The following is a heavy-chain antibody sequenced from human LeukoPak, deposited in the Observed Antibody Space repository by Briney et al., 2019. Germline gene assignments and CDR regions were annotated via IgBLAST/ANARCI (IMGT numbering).Heavy chain of an antibody. Sequence: ASVKVSCKASGYTFTSYAMHWVRQAPGQRLEWMGWINAGNGNTKYSQKFQGRVTITADESTSTAYMELSSLRSEDTAVYYCATENRHGYNYAGAYWGQGTLVTVSS. CDR3: ATENRHGYNYAGAY. CDR2: INAGNGNT. V-gene: IGHV1-3*01. CDR1: GYTFTSYA. J-gene: IGHJ4*02. D-gene: IGHD5-24*01.